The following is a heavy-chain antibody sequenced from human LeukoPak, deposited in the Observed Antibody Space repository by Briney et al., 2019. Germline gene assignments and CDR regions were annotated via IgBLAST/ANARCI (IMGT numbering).Heavy chain of an antibody. CDR1: GFTFSSYS. J-gene: IGHJ4*02. D-gene: IGHD6-6*01. Sequence: GGSLRLSCAASGFTFSSYSMNWVRQAPGKGLEWVSYISSSSSTKYHADSVRGRFTISRDNAKNSLYLQMNSLRDEDTAVYYCAREYSSSSGKALDYWGQGTPVTVSS. CDR2: ISSSSSTK. V-gene: IGHV3-48*02. CDR3: AREYSSSSGKALDY.